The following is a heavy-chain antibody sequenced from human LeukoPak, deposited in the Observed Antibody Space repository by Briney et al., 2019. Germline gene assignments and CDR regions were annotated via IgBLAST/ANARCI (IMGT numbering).Heavy chain of an antibody. D-gene: IGHD5-24*01. CDR1: EGAFSSYA. Sequence: ASVKVSCKASEGAFSSYAISWVRQAPGQGLEWMGGIIPIFGTANYAQKFQGRVTITTDESTSTAYMELSSLRSEDTAVYYCARGDGYNSNWFDPWGQGTLVTVSS. CDR3: ARGDGYNSNWFDP. CDR2: IIPIFGTA. J-gene: IGHJ5*02. V-gene: IGHV1-69*05.